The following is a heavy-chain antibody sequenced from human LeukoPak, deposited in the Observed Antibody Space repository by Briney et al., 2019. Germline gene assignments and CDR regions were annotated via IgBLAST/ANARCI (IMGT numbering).Heavy chain of an antibody. CDR1: GFTFSSYA. CDR2: ISYDGRNK. J-gene: IGHJ6*02. CDR3: ARESGEWLFPGSGMDV. D-gene: IGHD3-3*01. V-gene: IGHV3-30*04. Sequence: GGSLRLSCAASGFTFSSYAIHWVRQAPGKGLEWVAVISYDGRNKYYADSVKGRFTISRGNSKNTLYLQMNSLRAEDTAVYYCARESGEWLFPGSGMDVWGQGTTVTVSS.